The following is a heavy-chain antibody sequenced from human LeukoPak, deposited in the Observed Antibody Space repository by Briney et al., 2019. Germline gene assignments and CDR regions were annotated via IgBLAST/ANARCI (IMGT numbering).Heavy chain of an antibody. D-gene: IGHD3-10*01. CDR1: GGSFSGYY. J-gene: IGHJ4*02. Sequence: SETLSLTCAVYGGSFSGYYWSWIRQPPGKGLEWIGEINHSGSTNYNPSLKSRVTISVDTSKNQFSLKLSSVTAADTAVYYCARGGITMVRGVLRLERFDYWGQGTLVTVSS. V-gene: IGHV4-34*01. CDR2: INHSGST. CDR3: ARGGITMVRGVLRLERFDY.